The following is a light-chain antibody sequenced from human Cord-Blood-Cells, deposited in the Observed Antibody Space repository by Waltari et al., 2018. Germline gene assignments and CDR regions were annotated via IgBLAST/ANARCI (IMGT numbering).Light chain of an antibody. Sequence: DIQMTHSPSSLSASVGDRVTITCQASQDISNYLNWYQQKPGKAPKLLIYDASNLETVVTSRFSGSGARTDFTFTISSLQPEDIATYYCQQYDNLPWTFGQGTKVEIK. CDR3: QQYDNLPWT. CDR1: QDISNY. J-gene: IGKJ1*01. CDR2: DAS. V-gene: IGKV1-33*01.